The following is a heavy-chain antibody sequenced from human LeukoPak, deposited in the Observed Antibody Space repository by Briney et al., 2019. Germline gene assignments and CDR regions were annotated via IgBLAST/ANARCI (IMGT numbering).Heavy chain of an antibody. CDR3: ARVKDCSSTSCFYYYYYMDG. CDR1: GFTFSDYY. CDR2: ISSSGSTI. J-gene: IGHJ6*03. D-gene: IGHD2-2*01. V-gene: IGHV3-11*01. Sequence: PGGSLRLSCAASGFTFSDYYMSWVRQAPGKGLEWVSYISSSGSTIYYADSVKGRFTISRDNAKNSLYLQMNSLRAEDTAVYYCARVKDCSSTSCFYYYYYMDGWGKGTTVPVSS.